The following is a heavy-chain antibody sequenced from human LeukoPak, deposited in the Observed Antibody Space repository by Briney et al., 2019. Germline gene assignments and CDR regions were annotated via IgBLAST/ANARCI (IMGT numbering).Heavy chain of an antibody. J-gene: IGHJ6*02. V-gene: IGHV1-69*04. CDR1: GGTFSSYA. CDR3: ARVNRRDYYYYGMDV. Sequence: ASVKVSCKASGGTFSSYAISWVRQAPGQGLEWMGRIIPILGIANYAQKFQGRVTITADKSTSTAYMELSSLRSEDTAVYYCARVNRRDYYYYGMDVWGQGTTVTVSS. D-gene: IGHD3-16*02. CDR2: IIPILGIA.